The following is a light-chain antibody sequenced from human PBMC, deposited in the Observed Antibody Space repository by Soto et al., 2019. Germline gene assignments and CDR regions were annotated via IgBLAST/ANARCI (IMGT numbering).Light chain of an antibody. V-gene: IGKV3-15*01. Sequence: VMTQARATLSVSPGERATLSCWASETVATNLAWYQQKPGQAPRLIISGAYTRAAGISDRFRGSGSGTEFTLTISSLRSEDSAIYYCQQYFEWPPMTCGQGTKVDIK. CDR2: GAY. J-gene: IGKJ1*01. CDR3: QQYFEWPPMT. CDR1: ETVATN.